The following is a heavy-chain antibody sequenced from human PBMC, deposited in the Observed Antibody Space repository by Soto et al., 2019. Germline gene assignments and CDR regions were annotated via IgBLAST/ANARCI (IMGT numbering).Heavy chain of an antibody. D-gene: IGHD4-17*01. CDR1: GFTFSSYG. CDR3: ARDITVTNLGGLDY. J-gene: IGHJ4*02. Sequence: QVQLVESGGGVVQPGRSLRLSCAASGFTFSSYGMHWVRQAPGKGLEWVAVIWYDGSNKYYADSVKGRFTISRDNSKNTLYLQMNSLRAEDTAVYYCARDITVTNLGGLDYWGQGTLVTVSS. V-gene: IGHV3-33*01. CDR2: IWYDGSNK.